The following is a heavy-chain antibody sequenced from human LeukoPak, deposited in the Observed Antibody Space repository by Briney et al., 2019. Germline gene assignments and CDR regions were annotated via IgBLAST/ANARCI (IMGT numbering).Heavy chain of an antibody. V-gene: IGHV4-61*02. D-gene: IGHD3-10*01. J-gene: IGHJ5*02. CDR1: GGSINSGSYY. Sequence: SQTLSLTCTVSGGSINSGSYYWSWLRQPAGKGLEWIGRVYTSGNTNYNPSLQSRVTMSIDTSRNQFSLKLSSVTAADTAVYYCARARPYGSGSYGNWFDPWGQRTLVTVSS. CDR2: VYTSGNT. CDR3: ARARPYGSGSYGNWFDP.